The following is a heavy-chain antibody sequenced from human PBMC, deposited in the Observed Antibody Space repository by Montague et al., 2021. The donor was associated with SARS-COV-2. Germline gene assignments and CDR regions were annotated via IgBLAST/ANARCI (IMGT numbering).Heavy chain of an antibody. Sequence: SETLSLTCSVSGDSITPYGDSIGGYFWSWIRQPAGKGLEWIGRIYANGNFDYNPSLNSRVSMSMDTSKQEFSLRLSSVTAADTAVYFCAKGSHIYETRGLRTGWFDPWGQGTLVTVSS. CDR2: IYANGNF. CDR3: AKGSHIYETRGLRTGWFDP. CDR1: GDSITPYGDSIGGYF. D-gene: IGHD7-27*01. V-gene: IGHV4-4*07. J-gene: IGHJ5*02.